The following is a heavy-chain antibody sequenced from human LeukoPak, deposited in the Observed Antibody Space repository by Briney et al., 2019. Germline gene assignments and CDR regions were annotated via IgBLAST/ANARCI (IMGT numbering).Heavy chain of an antibody. CDR3: ARGFHNRVTGYLFAFEY. Sequence: SETLSLTCTVSGGSISNYYWAWIRQPAGKGLEWIGRIYTTGSTNYNPALKSRVTMSLDESKNQFSLKLSSVTAADTAVYYCARGFHNRVTGYLFAFEYWGQGTLVTVSS. J-gene: IGHJ4*02. CDR2: IYTTGST. V-gene: IGHV4-4*07. CDR1: GGSISNYY. D-gene: IGHD3-9*01.